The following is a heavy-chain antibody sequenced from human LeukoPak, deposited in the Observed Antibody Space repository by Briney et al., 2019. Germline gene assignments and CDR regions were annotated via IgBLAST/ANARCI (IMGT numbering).Heavy chain of an antibody. CDR3: ARDFGTTGWHTFDY. CDR2: TYYRSKWYK. V-gene: IGHV6-1*01. CDR1: GYSVSSKNGA. D-gene: IGHD6-19*01. Sequence: SQTVSLTCMVSGYSVSSKNGAWNWLRQSPSRDLVWLVNTYYRSKWYKESAQSMEGRMTISQATSKNQYSLHLTCITPDDTAMTYRARDFGTTGWHTFDYWGQGTLVTVSS. J-gene: IGHJ4*02.